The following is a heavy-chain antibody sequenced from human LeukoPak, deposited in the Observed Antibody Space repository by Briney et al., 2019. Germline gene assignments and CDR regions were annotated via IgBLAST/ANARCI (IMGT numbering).Heavy chain of an antibody. CDR3: ASRPADTTWYGVFDY. CDR1: GGSLNSHY. V-gene: IGHV4-59*11. J-gene: IGHJ4*02. Sequence: SETLSLTCSVSGGSLNSHYWSWIRQPPGKRLEWIGYIFNTGHTNYNPSLASRVTMSVDPSRAQFFLRLSPVTAAATAIYYCASRPADTTWYGVFDYWSQGTLVPVSS. CDR2: IFNTGHT. D-gene: IGHD3-10*01.